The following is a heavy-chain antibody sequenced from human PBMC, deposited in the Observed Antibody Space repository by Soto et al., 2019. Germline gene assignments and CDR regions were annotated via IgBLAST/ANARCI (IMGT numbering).Heavy chain of an antibody. Sequence: PGESLKISCKGSGYSFTSYWIGWVRQMPGKGLEWMGIIYPGDSDTRYSPSFQGQVTISADKSISTAYLQWSSLKASDTAMYYCARWGQLELDYYGMDVWGQGTTVTVSS. D-gene: IGHD6-6*01. CDR3: ARWGQLELDYYGMDV. J-gene: IGHJ6*02. CDR2: IYPGDSDT. CDR1: GYSFTSYW. V-gene: IGHV5-51*01.